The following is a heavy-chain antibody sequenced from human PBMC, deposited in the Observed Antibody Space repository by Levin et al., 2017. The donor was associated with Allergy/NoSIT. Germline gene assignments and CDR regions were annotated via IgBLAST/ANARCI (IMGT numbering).Heavy chain of an antibody. CDR3: ARAGAAAGAYYYYGMDV. CDR1: GFTVGNNY. J-gene: IGHJ6*02. Sequence: GGSLRLSCAASGFTVGNNYMSWVRQAPGKGLEWVSVIYSGGSTYYADSVEGRFTISRDNSKNTLYLQMNTLRAEDTAVYYCARAGAAAGAYYYYGMDVWGQGTTVTVSS. CDR2: IYSGGST. D-gene: IGHD6-13*01. V-gene: IGHV3-53*01.